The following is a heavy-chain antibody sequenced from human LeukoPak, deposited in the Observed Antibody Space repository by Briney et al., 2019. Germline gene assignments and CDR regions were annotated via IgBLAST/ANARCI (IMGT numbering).Heavy chain of an antibody. J-gene: IGHJ3*01. CDR1: GDIVSSNSAA. Sequence: SQTLSLTCAISGDIVSSNSAAWDWIRQSPSRGLEWLGRTYYRSKWFYDYAVSVKSRITINPDTSKNQFSLLLNSVTPEDTAVYYCTRDSGLGNDAFDVWGQGTMVTVSS. V-gene: IGHV6-1*01. CDR2: TYYRSKWFY. D-gene: IGHD3-10*01. CDR3: TRDSGLGNDAFDV.